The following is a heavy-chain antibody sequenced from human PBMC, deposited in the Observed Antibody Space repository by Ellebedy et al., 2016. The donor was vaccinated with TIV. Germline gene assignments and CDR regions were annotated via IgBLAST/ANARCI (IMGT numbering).Heavy chain of an antibody. V-gene: IGHV3-48*01. Sequence: GGSLRLSCVASGFTFSDYNVNWVRQAPGKGLEWVAYISRSTPAKYYADSVKGRFTISTDNGKKSVFLQMNSLRAEDSAVYYCARDHQGHDYWGQGSLVTVSS. CDR3: ARDHQGHDY. CDR2: ISRSTPAK. CDR1: GFTFSDYN. J-gene: IGHJ4*02.